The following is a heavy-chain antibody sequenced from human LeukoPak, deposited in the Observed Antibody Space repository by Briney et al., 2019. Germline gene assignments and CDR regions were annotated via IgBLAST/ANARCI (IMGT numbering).Heavy chain of an antibody. J-gene: IGHJ4*02. V-gene: IGHV4-4*02. CDR1: GGSISSDNW. D-gene: IGHD6-19*01. CDR2: VLHSGST. CDR3: ARAPSTDWYGRGYFDY. Sequence: SETLSLTCAVSGGSISSDNWWSWVRQPPGKRLEWIGEVLHSGSTNYNPSLKSRVTISVDKSKNQFSLKLTSVTAADTAVYFCARAPSTDWYGRGYFDYWGQGALLTVSS.